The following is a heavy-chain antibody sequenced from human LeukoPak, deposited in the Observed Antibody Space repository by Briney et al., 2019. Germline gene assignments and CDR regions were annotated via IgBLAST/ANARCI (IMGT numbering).Heavy chain of an antibody. J-gene: IGHJ3*02. CDR1: GYTFTSYY. D-gene: IGHD3-22*01. CDR3: ASPKPGSSGYHGAFDI. V-gene: IGHV1-46*01. CDR2: INPSGGST. Sequence: ASVKVSCKASGYTFTSYYMHWVRQAPGQGLEWMGIINPSGGSTSYAQKFQGRVTMTRDTSTSTVYMELSSLRSEDTAVYYCASPKPGSSGYHGAFDIRGQGTMVTVSS.